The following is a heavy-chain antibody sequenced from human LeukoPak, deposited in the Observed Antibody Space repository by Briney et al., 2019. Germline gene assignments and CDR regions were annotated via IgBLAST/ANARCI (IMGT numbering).Heavy chain of an antibody. J-gene: IGHJ4*02. V-gene: IGHV4-59*08. D-gene: IGHD3-10*01. CDR1: GGSISSYY. Sequence: PSETLSLTCTVSGGSISSYYWSWIRQPPGKGLEWIGYIYYSGSTNYNPSLKSRVTISVDTSKNQFSLKLSSVTDVDTAVYYCASGAASSISYGTGFDYWGQGTLVTVSS. CDR2: IYYSGST. CDR3: ASGAASSISYGTGFDY.